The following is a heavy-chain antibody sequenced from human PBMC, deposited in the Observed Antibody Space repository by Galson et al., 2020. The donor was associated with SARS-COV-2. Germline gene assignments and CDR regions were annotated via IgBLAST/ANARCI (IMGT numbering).Heavy chain of an antibody. J-gene: IGHJ6*02. CDR1: GFTFSSYA. CDR3: ARDLVGGYYGMDV. V-gene: IGHV3-30*04. Sequence: QLGESLKISCAASGFTFSSYAMHWVRQAPGKGLEWVAVISYDGSNKYYADPVKGRFTISRDNSKNTLYLQMNSLRAEDTAVYYCARDLVGGYYGMDVWGQGTTVTVSS. CDR2: ISYDGSNK. D-gene: IGHD2-15*01.